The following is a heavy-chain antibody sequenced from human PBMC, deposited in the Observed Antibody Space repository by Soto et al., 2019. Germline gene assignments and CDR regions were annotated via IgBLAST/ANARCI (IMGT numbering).Heavy chain of an antibody. D-gene: IGHD2-15*01. CDR3: ASPERVVQFGMGV. CDR2: IYYSGST. V-gene: IGHV4-39*01. J-gene: IGHJ6*01. Sequence: SETLSLTCTVSGGSISSSSYYWGWIRQPPGKGLEWIGSIYYSGSTYYNPSLKSRVTISVDTSKNQFSLKLSSVTAADTAVYFCASPERVVQFGMGVVGQGTTVTVST. CDR1: GGSISSSSYY.